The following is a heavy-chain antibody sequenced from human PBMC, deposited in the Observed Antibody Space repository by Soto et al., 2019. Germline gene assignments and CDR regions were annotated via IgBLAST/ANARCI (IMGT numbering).Heavy chain of an antibody. CDR2: ISAYNGNI. Sequence: QVQLVQSGAEVKKPGASLKVSCKASGYTFTNYGISWVRQAPGQGLEWMGWISAYNGNINYAQKLQGRVTMTTDTSTTTAYMELRSLRSDDTAVNYCARDTGELTAYYYYGMDVWGQGTTVTVSS. D-gene: IGHD3-9*01. V-gene: IGHV1-18*01. CDR3: ARDTGELTAYYYYGMDV. J-gene: IGHJ6*02. CDR1: GYTFTNYG.